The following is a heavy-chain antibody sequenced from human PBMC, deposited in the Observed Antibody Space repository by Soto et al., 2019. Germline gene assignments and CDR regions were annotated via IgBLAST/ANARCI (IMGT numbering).Heavy chain of an antibody. CDR3: ARDRGYCSSTSCYRPGGMDV. CDR1: GGSISSGGYS. D-gene: IGHD2-2*01. V-gene: IGHV4-30-2*01. J-gene: IGHJ6*02. Sequence: KPSETLSLTCAVSGGSISSGGYSWSWIRQPPGKGLEWIGYIYHSGSTYYNPSLKSRVTISVGRSKNQFSLKLSSVTAADTAVYYCARDRGYCSSTSCYRPGGMDVWGQGTTVTVSS. CDR2: IYHSGST.